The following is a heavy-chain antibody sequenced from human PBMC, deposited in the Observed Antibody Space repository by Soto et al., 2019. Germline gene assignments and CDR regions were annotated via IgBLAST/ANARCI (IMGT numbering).Heavy chain of an antibody. V-gene: IGHV4-31*03. CDR2: IYYSGMT. J-gene: IGHJ4*02. CDR3: ARDRIDGNSYTPDY. Sequence: QVQLQESGPGLVKPSETLSLTCTVSGGSMSNGAYLWSWIRQHPGKGLEWIGYIYYSGMTYYSPSIKSRITISADTSQNHFSLKLTSVTAADTAVYFLARDRIDGNSYTPDYWGQGTLVTVSS. CDR1: GGSMSNGAYL. D-gene: IGHD1-26*01.